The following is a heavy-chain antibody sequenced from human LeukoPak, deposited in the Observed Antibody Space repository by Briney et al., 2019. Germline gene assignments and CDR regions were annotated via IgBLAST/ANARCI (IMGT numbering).Heavy chain of an antibody. V-gene: IGHV3-7*01. CDR2: IKQDGSEK. CDR1: GFTFSSYW. Sequence: GGSLRLSCAASGFTFSSYWMSWVRQAPWKGLEWVANIKQDGSEKYYVDSVKGRFTISRDNAKNSLYLQMNSLRAEDTAVYYCAREISSSWSDYFDYWGQGTLVTVSS. CDR3: AREISSSWSDYFDY. D-gene: IGHD6-13*01. J-gene: IGHJ4*02.